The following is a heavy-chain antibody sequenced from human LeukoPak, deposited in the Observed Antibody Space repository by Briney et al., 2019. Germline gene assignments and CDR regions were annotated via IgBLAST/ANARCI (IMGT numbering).Heavy chain of an antibody. D-gene: IGHD6-13*01. J-gene: IGHJ4*02. CDR1: GYTFTGYY. V-gene: IGHV1-2*02. Sequence: ASVKVSCKASGYTFTGYYMHWVRQAPGQGREWMGWINPNSGGTNYAQKFQGRVTMTRDTSISTAYMELSRLRSDDTAVYYCARDWEGSSWYDYWGQGTLVTVSS. CDR3: ARDWEGSSWYDY. CDR2: INPNSGGT.